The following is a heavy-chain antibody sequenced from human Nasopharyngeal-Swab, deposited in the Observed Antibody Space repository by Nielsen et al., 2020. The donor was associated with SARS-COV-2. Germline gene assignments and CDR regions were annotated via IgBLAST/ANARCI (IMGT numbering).Heavy chain of an antibody. CDR1: GYSFTSYW. V-gene: IGHV5-51*01. D-gene: IGHD6-13*01. J-gene: IGHJ4*02. CDR3: ARRYSSSWRY. CDR2: IYPGDSYT. Sequence: GESLKISCKGSGYSFTSYWIGWVRQMPGKGLEWMGIIYPGDSYTNYSPSFQGHVTISADKSISTAYLQWSSLKASDTAMYYCARRYSSSWRYWGQGTLVTVSS.